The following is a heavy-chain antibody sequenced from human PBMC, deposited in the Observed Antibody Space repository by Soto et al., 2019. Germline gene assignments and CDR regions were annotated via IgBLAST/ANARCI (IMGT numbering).Heavy chain of an antibody. Sequence: PXGSLRLSCAASGFTFSSYWMHWVRQAPGKGLVWVSRINSDGSSTSYADSVKGRFTISRDNAKNTLYLQMNSLRAEDTAVYYCARDRFLEWLSYYYGMDVWGQGTTVTVSS. CDR3: ARDRFLEWLSYYYGMDV. CDR1: GFTFSSYW. D-gene: IGHD3-3*01. V-gene: IGHV3-74*01. CDR2: INSDGSST. J-gene: IGHJ6*02.